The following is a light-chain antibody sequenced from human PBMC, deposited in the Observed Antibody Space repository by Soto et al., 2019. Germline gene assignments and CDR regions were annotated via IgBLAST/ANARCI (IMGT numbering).Light chain of an antibody. CDR1: QRVSCN. J-gene: IGKJ1*01. Sequence: EIVMTQSPATLSVSPGERATLSCRASQRVSCNLACYQQKPGQAPRLLIYVASNRATAIPARFSGSESGTDLTLPISSLQSDDFEVYNCQQYKNSPVTFGQGTKVEIK. CDR3: QQYKNSPVT. CDR2: VAS. V-gene: IGKV3-15*01.